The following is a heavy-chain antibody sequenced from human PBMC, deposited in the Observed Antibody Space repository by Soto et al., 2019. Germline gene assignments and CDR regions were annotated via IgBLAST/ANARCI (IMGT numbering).Heavy chain of an antibody. CDR1: GYSFTSLD. V-gene: IGHV1-8*01. Sequence: QVQLVQSGAEVREPGSSVKVSCKASGYSFTSLDINWVRQTAGQGLEWMGWMQPSTGRTGYAQKFHGRVTMTRDTSINTAYMELTPLTSDDTAFYYCARGVSAGVDYWGQRTLVTVSS. CDR3: ARGVSAGVDY. CDR2: MQPSTGRT. D-gene: IGHD1-26*01. J-gene: IGHJ4*02.